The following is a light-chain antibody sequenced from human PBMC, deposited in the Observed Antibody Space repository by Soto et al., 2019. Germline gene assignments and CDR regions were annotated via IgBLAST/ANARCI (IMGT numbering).Light chain of an antibody. Sequence: EIVLTQSPGSLSLSPGERATLSCRVSQSVSISFLAWYQQKPGQAPRVLVYGASSRATGIPDRFSGSGYGTDFRLTITRLEPEDFVEYYCKQFVTSLTCGGRTKVELK. CDR2: GAS. V-gene: IGKV3-20*01. CDR1: QSVSISF. J-gene: IGKJ4*02. CDR3: KQFVTSLT.